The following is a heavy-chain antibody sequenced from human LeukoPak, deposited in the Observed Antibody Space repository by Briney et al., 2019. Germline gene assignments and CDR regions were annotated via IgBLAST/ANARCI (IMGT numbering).Heavy chain of an antibody. Sequence: GGSLRLSCAASGFTFSSYWMNWVRQAPGKGLEWVANIKKDGSERYYVDSVKGRFTISRDNTKKSLYLQMNTLRAEDTAVYYCARDLGGPPQEAFDIWGQGTMVTVSS. CDR3: ARDLGGPPQEAFDI. J-gene: IGHJ3*02. CDR2: IKKDGSER. CDR1: GFTFSSYW. V-gene: IGHV3-7*01.